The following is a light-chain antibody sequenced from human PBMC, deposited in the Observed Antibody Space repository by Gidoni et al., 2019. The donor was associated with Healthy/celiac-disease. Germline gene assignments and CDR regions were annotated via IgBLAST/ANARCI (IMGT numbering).Light chain of an antibody. CDR1: SSDVGSYTL. Sequence: PGQSITIPCTGTSSDVGSYTLVSWYQQHPGKAPKLMISEVSKRPSGVSNRFSGSKSGNTASLTISGLQAEDEADYYCCSYAGSSTFVVFGGGTKLTVL. V-gene: IGLV2-23*02. CDR2: EVS. J-gene: IGLJ2*01. CDR3: CSYAGSSTFVV.